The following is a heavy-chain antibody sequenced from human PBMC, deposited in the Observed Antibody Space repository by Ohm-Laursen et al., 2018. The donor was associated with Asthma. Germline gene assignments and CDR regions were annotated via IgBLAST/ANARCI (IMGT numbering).Heavy chain of an antibody. J-gene: IGHJ4*02. D-gene: IGHD3-3*01. Sequence: SLRLSCTASGFSFRSYAMHWVRQAPGKGLEWVAVGGSYYDGGLKYYADSVNGRFTVSRDDSKNTLYLQMNSLRPDDTAVYYCARDVMEWYLPAFNFWGQGTLVTVSS. CDR2: GGSYYDGGLK. V-gene: IGHV3-30-3*01. CDR1: GFSFRSYA. CDR3: ARDVMEWYLPAFNF.